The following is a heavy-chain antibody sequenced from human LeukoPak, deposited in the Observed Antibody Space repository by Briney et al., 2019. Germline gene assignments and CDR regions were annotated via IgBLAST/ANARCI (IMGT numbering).Heavy chain of an antibody. CDR3: ARGSFFTMIVYQHFDY. V-gene: IGHV4-39*07. CDR1: GDSIASTSYY. D-gene: IGHD3-22*01. Sequence: SETLSLTCSVSGDSIASTSYYWGWIRQPPGKGLEWIGSIYYSGSTYYNPSLKSRVTISVDTSKNQFSLKLSSVTAADTAVYYCARGSFFTMIVYQHFDYWGQGTLVTVSS. CDR2: IYYSGST. J-gene: IGHJ4*02.